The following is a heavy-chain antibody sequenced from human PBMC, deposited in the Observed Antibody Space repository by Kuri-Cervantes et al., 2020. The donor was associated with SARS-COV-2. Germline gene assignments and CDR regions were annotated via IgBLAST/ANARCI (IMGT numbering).Heavy chain of an antibody. V-gene: IGHV3-30*03. CDR2: ISYDGSNK. D-gene: IGHD3-22*01. Sequence: LSLTCAASGFTFSSYGMHWVRQAPGKGLEWVAVISYDGSNKYYADSVKGRFTISRDNSKNTFYLQMNSLKPEDTAVYYCARGRLDSSGYQYQGMIDSRGQGTLVTVSS. J-gene: IGHJ4*02. CDR1: GFTFSSYG. CDR3: ARGRLDSSGYQYQGMIDS.